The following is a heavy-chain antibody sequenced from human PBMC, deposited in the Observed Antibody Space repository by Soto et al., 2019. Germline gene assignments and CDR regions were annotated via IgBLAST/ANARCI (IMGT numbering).Heavy chain of an antibody. CDR2: ISAYNGNT. CDR1: GYTFTSYG. Sequence: ASVKVSCKASGYTFTSYGISWVRQAPGQGLEWMGWISAYNGNTNYAQKLQGRVTMTTDTSTSTAYMELRSLRSDDTAVYYCARDAEDIVATITVQFDYWGQGTLVTVSS. D-gene: IGHD5-12*01. CDR3: ARDAEDIVATITVQFDY. J-gene: IGHJ4*02. V-gene: IGHV1-18*01.